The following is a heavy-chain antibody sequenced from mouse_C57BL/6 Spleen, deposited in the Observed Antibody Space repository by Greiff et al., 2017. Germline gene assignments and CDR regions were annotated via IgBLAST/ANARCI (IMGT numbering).Heavy chain of an antibody. V-gene: IGHV5-16*01. J-gene: IGHJ1*03. Sequence: EVKVVESEGGLVQPGSSMKLSCTASGFTFSDYYMAWVRQVPEKGLEWVANINYDGSSTYYLDSLKSRFIISRDNAKNILYLQMSSLKSEDTATYYCARVYDGYYGYFDVWGTGTTVTVSS. D-gene: IGHD2-3*01. CDR1: GFTFSDYY. CDR3: ARVYDGYYGYFDV. CDR2: INYDGSST.